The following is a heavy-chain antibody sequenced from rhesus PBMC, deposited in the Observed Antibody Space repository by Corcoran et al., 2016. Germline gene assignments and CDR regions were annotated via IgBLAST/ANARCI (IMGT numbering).Heavy chain of an antibody. D-gene: IGHD3-34*01. J-gene: IGHJ3*01. CDR1: GGSISGGYD. Sequence: QVQLQESGPGLVKPSETLSLTCAVSGGSISGGYDWSWVRQPPGKGLEWIGYIYGSSGSTNYNPSLKNRVTISKDTSKNQFSLKLSSVTAADTAVYYCARLRGFDAFDFWGQGLRVTVSS. CDR2: IYGSSGST. CDR3: ARLRGFDAFDF. V-gene: IGHV4-76*01.